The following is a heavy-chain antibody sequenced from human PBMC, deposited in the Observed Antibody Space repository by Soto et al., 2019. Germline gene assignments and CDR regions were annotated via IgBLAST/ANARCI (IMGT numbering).Heavy chain of an antibody. Sequence: EVQLVESGGGLVKPGGSLRLSCAASGFTFSSYSMNWVRQAPGKGLEWVSSISSSSSYIYYADSVKGRFTISRDNAKKSLYLQKNSLRAEDTAVYYCARDSAAAMLGYYYYYMDVWGKGTTVTVSS. D-gene: IGHD2-2*01. CDR2: ISSSSSYI. CDR1: GFTFSSYS. CDR3: ARDSAAAMLGYYYYYMDV. V-gene: IGHV3-21*01. J-gene: IGHJ6*03.